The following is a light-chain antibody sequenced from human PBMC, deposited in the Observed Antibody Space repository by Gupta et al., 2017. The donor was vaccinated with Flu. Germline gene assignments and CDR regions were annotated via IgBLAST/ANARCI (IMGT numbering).Light chain of an antibody. CDR3: QQRSGLPMYT. CDR1: HSVNIY. CDR2: DAS. V-gene: IGKV3-11*01. J-gene: IGKJ2*01. Sequence: LSWSPMDSTTLPCRASHSVNIYLASYQQKPGRPPRLLMFDASKRAAGIPDRFSGSGSGTDFTLTISTLEPEDFAVYYCQQRSGLPMYTFGQGTKLE.